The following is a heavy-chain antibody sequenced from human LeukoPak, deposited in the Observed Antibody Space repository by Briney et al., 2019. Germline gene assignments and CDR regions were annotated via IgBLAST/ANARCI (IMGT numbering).Heavy chain of an antibody. CDR3: ARDVGITVADSFDP. Sequence: ASVKVSCKASGYSSTNYGISRVRQAPAQGVEWMWWIQIYRGNTNYAQKFQGRVTMTTDTSMSTVYMEVRGLRSDDTAMYYCARDVGITVADSFDPWGQGTLVTVSS. V-gene: IGHV1-18*01. J-gene: IGHJ5*02. D-gene: IGHD6-13*01. CDR1: GYSSTNYG. CDR2: IQIYRGNT.